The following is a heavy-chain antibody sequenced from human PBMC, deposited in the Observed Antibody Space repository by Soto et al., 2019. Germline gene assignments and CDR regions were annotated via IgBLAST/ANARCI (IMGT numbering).Heavy chain of an antibody. CDR2: IYYGGST. Sequence: SETLSLTCTVSGDSISTDYWSWIRQSPGKGLEWIGFIYYGGSTNYNPSLKSRVTISVDTPKNQFSLNLNSVTAVDTAVYYCARAASCGGDCSNGFDPWGQGTLVTVSS. J-gene: IGHJ5*02. V-gene: IGHV4-59*08. CDR1: GDSISTDY. CDR3: ARAASCGGDCSNGFDP. D-gene: IGHD2-21*02.